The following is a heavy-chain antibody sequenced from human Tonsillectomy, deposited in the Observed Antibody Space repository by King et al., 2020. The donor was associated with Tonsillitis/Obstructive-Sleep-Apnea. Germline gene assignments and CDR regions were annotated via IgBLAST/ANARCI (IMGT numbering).Heavy chain of an antibody. CDR2: VSSSGTT. J-gene: IGHJ4*02. CDR1: GGSITNHY. CDR3: ARTYSSWSAFDY. V-gene: IGHV4-59*11. Sequence: QLQESGPGLVKPSETLSLTCNVSGGSITNHYWSWIRQPPGKGLEWIGYVSSSGTTNYNPSLKSPITISVDTSRNQFSLTLSSVTAADTAVYYCARTYSSWSAFDYWGQGTLVSVSS. D-gene: IGHD6-6*01.